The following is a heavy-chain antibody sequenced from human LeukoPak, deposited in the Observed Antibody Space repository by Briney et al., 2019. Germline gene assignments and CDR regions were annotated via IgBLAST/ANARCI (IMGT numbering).Heavy chain of an antibody. Sequence: ASVKVSCKVSGYTLSELSMHWVRQAPGKGLEWMGGFDPDDGETIYAQKFQGRVTMTEDTSTDTAYMELSSLRSEDTAVYYCATVIFGVVTSYYYGMDVWGQGTTVTVSS. CDR3: ATVIFGVVTSYYYGMDV. V-gene: IGHV1-24*01. D-gene: IGHD3-3*02. CDR2: FDPDDGET. J-gene: IGHJ6*02. CDR1: GYTLSELS.